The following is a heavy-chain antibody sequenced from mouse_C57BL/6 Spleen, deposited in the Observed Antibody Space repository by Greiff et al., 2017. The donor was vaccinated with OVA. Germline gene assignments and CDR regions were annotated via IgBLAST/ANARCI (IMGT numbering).Heavy chain of an antibody. Sequence: QVQLQQPGAELVKPGASVKVSCKASGYTFTSYWMHWVKQRPGQGLEWIGRIHPSDSDTNYNHKFKGKATLTVDKSSSTAYMQLSSLTSEDSAVYYGAGVLRRSLYAMDYWGQGTSVTVSS. CDR1: GYTFTSYW. D-gene: IGHD2-4*01. CDR2: IHPSDSDT. V-gene: IGHV1-74*01. J-gene: IGHJ4*01. CDR3: AGVLRRSLYAMDY.